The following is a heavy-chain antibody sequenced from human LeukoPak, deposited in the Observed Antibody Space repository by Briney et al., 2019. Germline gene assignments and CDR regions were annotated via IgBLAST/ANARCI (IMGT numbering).Heavy chain of an antibody. Sequence: ASETLSLTCTVSGGSISSYYWSWIRQPPGKGLEWIGYIHYSGSTNHNPSLRSRVTISVDTSKNLFSLKLSSVTAADTAVYYCARVQRPLDGADYWGQGTLVTVSS. J-gene: IGHJ4*02. D-gene: IGHD1-1*01. CDR2: IHYSGST. CDR3: ARVQRPLDGADY. V-gene: IGHV4-59*01. CDR1: GGSISSYY.